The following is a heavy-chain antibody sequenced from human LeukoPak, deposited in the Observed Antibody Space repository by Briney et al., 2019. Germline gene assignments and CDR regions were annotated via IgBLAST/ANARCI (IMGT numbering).Heavy chain of an antibody. CDR3: ARVGSSSWLFDY. CDR1: GYTFTRYY. Sequence: ASVKVSCKASGYTFTRYYMHWVRQAPGQGLEWMGTINPSGDSTSYAQKFQGRVTMTRDTSTSTVYMELSSLRSEDTAVYYCARVGSSSWLFDYWGQGTLVTVSS. D-gene: IGHD6-13*01. J-gene: IGHJ4*02. V-gene: IGHV1-46*01. CDR2: INPSGDST.